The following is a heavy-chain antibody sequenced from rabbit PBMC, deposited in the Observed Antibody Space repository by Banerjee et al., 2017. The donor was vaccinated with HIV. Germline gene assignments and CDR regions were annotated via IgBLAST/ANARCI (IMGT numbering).Heavy chain of an antibody. J-gene: IGHJ4*01. D-gene: IGHD7-1*01. Sequence: QEQLVESGGGLVKPEGSLKITCTASGFSFSNKSVMCWVRQAPGKGLEWIACINTSSGNTVYASWAKGRFTISRTSSTTVTLQMTSLTAADTATYFCARDLAAVTGWNFGWWGPGTLVTVS. V-gene: IGHV1S45*01. CDR2: INTSSGNT. CDR1: GFSFSNKSV. CDR3: ARDLAAVTGWNFGW.